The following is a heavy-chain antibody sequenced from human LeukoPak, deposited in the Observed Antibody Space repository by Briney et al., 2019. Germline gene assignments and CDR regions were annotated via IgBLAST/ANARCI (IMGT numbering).Heavy chain of an antibody. J-gene: IGHJ4*02. CDR3: AREVPSITIFGVVIRYFDY. Sequence: NASETLSLTCTVSGGSISSYYWSWIRQPPGEGLEWIGYIYYSGSTNYNPSLKSRVTISVDTSKNQFSLKLSSVTAADTAVYYCAREVPSITIFGVVIRYFDYWGQGTLVTVSS. CDR1: GGSISSYY. CDR2: IYYSGST. D-gene: IGHD3-3*01. V-gene: IGHV4-59*01.